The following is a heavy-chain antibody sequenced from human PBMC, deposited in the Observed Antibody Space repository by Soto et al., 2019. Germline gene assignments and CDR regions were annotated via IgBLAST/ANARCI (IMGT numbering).Heavy chain of an antibody. D-gene: IGHD1-20*01. Sequence: SETLSLTCTVSDGSIISYHWTWIRQPPGKGLEWIGSMYNSGTTNYNPSLKSRVTISVDTSKNQFSLKLSSVTAADAAVYYCASLLTGAPATFDDWGQGTPVTVSS. V-gene: IGHV4-59*01. J-gene: IGHJ4*02. CDR3: ASLLTGAPATFDD. CDR1: DGSIISYH. CDR2: MYNSGTT.